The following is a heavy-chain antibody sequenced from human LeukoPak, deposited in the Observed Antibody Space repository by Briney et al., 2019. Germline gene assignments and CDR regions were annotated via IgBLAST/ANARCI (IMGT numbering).Heavy chain of an antibody. CDR1: GFTFSNYW. Sequence: GGSLRLSCAASGFTFSNYWMNWVRQAPGKGLEWVANIKQGGGETYNVDSVKGRFSISRDNAKNSLYLQMNSLRAEDTAVYYCARGADGAFDYWGQGIVVTVS. J-gene: IGHJ4*02. D-gene: IGHD5-24*01. CDR3: ARGADGAFDY. V-gene: IGHV3-7*01. CDR2: IKQGGGET.